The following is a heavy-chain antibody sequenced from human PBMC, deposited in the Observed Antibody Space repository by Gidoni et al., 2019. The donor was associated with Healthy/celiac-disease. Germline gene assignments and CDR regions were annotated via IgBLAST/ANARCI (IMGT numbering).Heavy chain of an antibody. Sequence: EVQLVESGGGLVQPGGSLRLSCSASGFTFSSYAMHWVRQAPGKGLEYVSAISSNGGSTYYADSVKGRFTISRDNSKNTLYLQMSSLRAEDTAVYYCVKGDIVVVVAAYGYSYGNYFDYWGQGTLVTVSS. D-gene: IGHD2-15*01. V-gene: IGHV3-64D*06. CDR1: GFTFSSYA. CDR3: VKGDIVVVVAAYGYSYGNYFDY. CDR2: ISSNGGST. J-gene: IGHJ4*02.